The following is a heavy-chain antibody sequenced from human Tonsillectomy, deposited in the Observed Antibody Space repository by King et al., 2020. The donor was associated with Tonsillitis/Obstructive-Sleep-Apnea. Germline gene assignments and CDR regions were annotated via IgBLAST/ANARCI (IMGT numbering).Heavy chain of an antibody. J-gene: IGHJ4*02. V-gene: IGHV3-49*05. CDR1: GFTFGDYA. D-gene: IGHD3-16*02. CDR2: IRSKAYGGTT. CDR3: TRTYYDYIWGSYRYSDY. Sequence: VQLVESGGGLVKPGRSLRLSCTASGFTFGDYAMSWFRQAPGKGLEWVGFIRSKAYGGTTEYAASVKGRFTISRDDSKSIAYLQMNSLKTEDTAVYYCTRTYYDYIWGSYRYSDYWGQGTLVTVSS.